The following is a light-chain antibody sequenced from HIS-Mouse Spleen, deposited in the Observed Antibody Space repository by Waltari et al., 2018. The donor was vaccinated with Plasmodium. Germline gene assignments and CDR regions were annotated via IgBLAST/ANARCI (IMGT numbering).Light chain of an antibody. CDR2: WAY. CDR3: QQYYSTPYT. Sequence: DIVMTQSPDSLAVSLGERATINCKYSQSVLYSSNNKNYLAWYQQKPAQPPKLLIYWAYTRESVVPDRFSGSGSGTDFTLASSSLHAEDVAVYYCQQYYSTPYTFGQGTKLEIK. V-gene: IGKV4-1*01. CDR1: QSVLYSSNNKNY. J-gene: IGKJ2*01.